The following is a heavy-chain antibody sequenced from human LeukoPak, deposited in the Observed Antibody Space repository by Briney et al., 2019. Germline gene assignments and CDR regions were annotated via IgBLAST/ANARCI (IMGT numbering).Heavy chain of an antibody. Sequence: PGGSLRLSCAASGFTFSSYSMNWVRQAPSKGLEWVAVISYDGSNKYYADSVKGRFTTSRDNSKNTLYLQMNSLRGEDTAVYYCAKLGTTSVTTGYWGQGTLVTVSS. V-gene: IGHV3-30*18. CDR1: GFTFSSYS. J-gene: IGHJ4*02. CDR2: ISYDGSNK. D-gene: IGHD4-17*01. CDR3: AKLGTTSVTTGY.